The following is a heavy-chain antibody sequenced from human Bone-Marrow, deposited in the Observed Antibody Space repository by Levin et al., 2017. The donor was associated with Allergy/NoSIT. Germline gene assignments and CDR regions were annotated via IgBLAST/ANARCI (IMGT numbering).Heavy chain of an antibody. V-gene: IGHV4-4*02. CDR3: ARLTHNNAFDL. J-gene: IGHJ4*02. D-gene: IGHD4-23*01. CDR1: GGSISSTNW. Sequence: PSETLSLTCAVSGGSISSTNWWSWVRQPPGQGLEWIGEIYHSGSTNYRSSLTSRVTMSVDRSKNLFSLRLTSVTAADTAVYYCARLTHNNAFDLWGQGFLVTISS. CDR2: IYHSGST.